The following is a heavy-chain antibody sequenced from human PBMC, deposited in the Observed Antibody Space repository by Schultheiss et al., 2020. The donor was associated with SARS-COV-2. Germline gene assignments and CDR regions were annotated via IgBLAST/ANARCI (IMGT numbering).Heavy chain of an antibody. CDR3: ARAQSGTGYCSGGICHSRRGSHDY. J-gene: IGHJ4*02. CDR2: MHPNSGKT. Sequence: ASVKVSCKASGGTFSSYAINWVRQATGQGLEWMGWMHPNSGKTGYAQEFQGRVTMTWDTSIGTAYMELSSLRSEDTAVYYCARAQSGTGYCSGGICHSRRGSHDYWGQGTLVTVSS. CDR1: GGTFSSYA. D-gene: IGHD2-15*01. V-gene: IGHV1-8*02.